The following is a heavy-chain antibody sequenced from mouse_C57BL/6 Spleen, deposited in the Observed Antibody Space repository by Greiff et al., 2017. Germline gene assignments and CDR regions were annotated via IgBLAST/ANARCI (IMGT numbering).Heavy chain of an antibody. V-gene: IGHV1-7*01. CDR1: GYNFTSYW. CDR3: AISYYSNDYAMDY. CDR2: INPSSGYT. D-gene: IGHD2-5*01. J-gene: IGHJ4*01. Sequence: QVQLQQSGAELAKPGASVKLSCKASGYNFTSYWMHWVKQRPGQGLEWIGYINPSSGYTKYNQKFQDKATLTADKSSSTAYMQLSSLTYEDSAVYYSAISYYSNDYAMDYWGQGTSVTFAS.